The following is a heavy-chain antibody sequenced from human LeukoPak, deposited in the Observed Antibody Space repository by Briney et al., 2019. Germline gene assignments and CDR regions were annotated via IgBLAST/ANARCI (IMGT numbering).Heavy chain of an antibody. CDR2: ISYDGSNK. Sequence: PGGSLRLSCAASGFTFSTYSMHWVRQAPGKGLEWVAVISYDGSNKYYADSVKGRFTISRDNSKNTLFLQMSRLRTEDAAVYSCARCSGSYTLPYVFDIWGQGTLVTVSS. V-gene: IGHV3-30*04. D-gene: IGHD1-26*01. J-gene: IGHJ3*02. CDR3: ARCSGSYTLPYVFDI. CDR1: GFTFSTYS.